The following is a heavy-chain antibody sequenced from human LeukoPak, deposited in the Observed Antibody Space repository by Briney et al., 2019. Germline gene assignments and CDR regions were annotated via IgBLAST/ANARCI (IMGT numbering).Heavy chain of an antibody. V-gene: IGHV6-1*01. CDR3: VRDGEKSWEYFDY. D-gene: IGHD1-26*01. CDR1: GDSVSSYSAA. Sequence: SQTLSLTCAISGDSVSSYSAAWNWIRQSPSRGREWLGRTYYRSKLYYEYAVSVKGRISVNADTSKNQFSLQLSSVTPEDTAVYYCVRDGEKSWEYFDYWGPGILVTVSS. J-gene: IGHJ4*02. CDR2: TYYRSKLYY.